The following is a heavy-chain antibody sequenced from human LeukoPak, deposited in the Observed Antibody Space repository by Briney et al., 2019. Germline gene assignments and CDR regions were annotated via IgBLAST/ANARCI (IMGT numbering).Heavy chain of an antibody. Sequence: PSETLSLTCTVSGGSISSGDYYWSWIRQPPGKGLEWIGYIYYSGSTYYNPSLKSRVTISVDTSKNQFSLKLSSVTAPDTAVYYCASQEYPGYNAFDIWGQGTMVTVSS. CDR2: IYYSGST. CDR3: ASQEYPGYNAFDI. V-gene: IGHV4-30-4*01. J-gene: IGHJ3*02. D-gene: IGHD2/OR15-2a*01. CDR1: GGSISSGDYY.